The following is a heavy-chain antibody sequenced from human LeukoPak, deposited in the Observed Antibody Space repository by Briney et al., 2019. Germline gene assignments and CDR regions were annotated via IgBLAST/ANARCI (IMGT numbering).Heavy chain of an antibody. CDR2: IIPIFGTA. CDR3: ARGLRWLQFPYFDY. CDR1: GGTFSSYA. V-gene: IGHV1-69*05. Sequence: GASVKVSCKASGGTFSSYAISWVRQAPGQGLEWMGGIIPIFGTANYAQKFQGRVTITTDESMSTAYMELSSLRSEDTAVYYCARGLRWLQFPYFDYWGQGTLVTVSS. J-gene: IGHJ4*02. D-gene: IGHD5-24*01.